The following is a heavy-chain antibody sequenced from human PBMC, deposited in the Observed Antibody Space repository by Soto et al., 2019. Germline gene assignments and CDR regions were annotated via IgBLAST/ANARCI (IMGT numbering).Heavy chain of an antibody. D-gene: IGHD3-10*01. CDR2: IYYSGST. CDR3: ATLWFGEGNY. V-gene: IGHV4-39*01. CDR1: GGSISSSSYY. J-gene: IGHJ4*02. Sequence: PSETLSLTCTVSGGSISSSSYYWGWIRQPPGKGLEWIGSIYYSGSTYYNPSLKSRVTISVDTSKNQFSLKLSSVTAADTAVYYCATLWFGEGNYWGQGTLVTVYS.